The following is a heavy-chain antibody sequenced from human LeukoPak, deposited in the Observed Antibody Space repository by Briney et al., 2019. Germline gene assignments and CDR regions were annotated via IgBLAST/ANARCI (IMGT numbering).Heavy chain of an antibody. D-gene: IGHD1-14*01. Sequence: GGSLRLSCAASGFTFSGYAMSWVRQAPGKGLEWVSTMSRSGSSTYYPDSVKGRFTISRDNFKNTLFLQMNSLRSDESAVYYCAKVPELTLKSYFDLWGRGTLVTVSS. J-gene: IGHJ2*01. CDR2: MSRSGSST. CDR3: AKVPELTLKSYFDL. V-gene: IGHV3-23*01. CDR1: GFTFSGYA.